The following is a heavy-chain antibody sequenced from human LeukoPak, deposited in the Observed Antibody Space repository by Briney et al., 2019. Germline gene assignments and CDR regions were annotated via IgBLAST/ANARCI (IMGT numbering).Heavy chain of an antibody. CDR1: GFTFSIYA. Sequence: PGGSLRLSCAASGFTFSIYAISWVRQAPGKGLQWVSSITSRGESTLYVDSVNGRFTNPRDNYTNTLFLQMNSLRPEDTAVYYCANSLRGNVVLPPTDDFWGQGTLVTVSS. CDR2: ITSRGEST. D-gene: IGHD2-2*01. J-gene: IGHJ4*02. CDR3: ANSLRGNVVLPPTDDF. V-gene: IGHV3-23*01.